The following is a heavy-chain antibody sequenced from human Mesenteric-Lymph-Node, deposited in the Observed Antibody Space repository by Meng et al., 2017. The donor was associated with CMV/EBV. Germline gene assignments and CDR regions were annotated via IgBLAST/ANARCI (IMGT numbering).Heavy chain of an antibody. V-gene: IGHV3-74*01. D-gene: IGHD4-17*01. CDR3: IRGPYGADSWYDY. J-gene: IGHJ4*02. CDR1: RFTVSSCY. CDR2: INTDGSNT. Sequence: GESLKISCAASRFTVSSCYMNWVRPAPGMGLEWVSRINTDGSNTNYADSVKGRFTISRDNAKSTLYLQMNSLTAEDTAVYYCIRGPYGADSWYDYWGQGTLVTVSS.